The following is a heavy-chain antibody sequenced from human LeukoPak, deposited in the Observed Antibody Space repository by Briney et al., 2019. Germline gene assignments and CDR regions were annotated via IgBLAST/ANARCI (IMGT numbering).Heavy chain of an antibody. CDR2: ISSSSSYI. Sequence: GGSLRLSCAASGFTFSSYSMNWVRQAPGKGLEWASSISSSSSYIYYADSVKGRFTISRDNAKNSLYLQMNSLRAEDTAVYYCARDRSIIPQYYFDYWGQGTLVTVSS. J-gene: IGHJ4*02. V-gene: IGHV3-21*01. CDR1: GFTFSSYS. D-gene: IGHD2-21*01. CDR3: ARDRSIIPQYYFDY.